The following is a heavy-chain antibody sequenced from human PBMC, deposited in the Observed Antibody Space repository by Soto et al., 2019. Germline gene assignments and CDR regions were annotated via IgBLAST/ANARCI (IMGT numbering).Heavy chain of an antibody. D-gene: IGHD3-9*01. Sequence: SETLSLTCTVSGGSTSSGGYYWSWIRQHPGKGLEWIGSVYYSGSTYYNPSLESRVTISVDKSKNQFSLKLMSLSAADTAVYYCGRLEGLATISYYFDYWGQGALVTVSS. CDR2: VYYSGST. J-gene: IGHJ4*02. V-gene: IGHV4-39*01. CDR1: GGSTSSGGYY. CDR3: GRLEGLATISYYFDY.